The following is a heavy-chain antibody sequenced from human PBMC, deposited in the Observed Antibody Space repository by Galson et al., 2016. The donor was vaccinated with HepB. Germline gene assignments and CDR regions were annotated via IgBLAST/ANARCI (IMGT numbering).Heavy chain of an antibody. J-gene: IGHJ4*02. CDR3: VRGRGISYYGFGSGYSLDY. V-gene: IGHV1-8*01. CDR2: MNPNSDNS. Sequence: SVKVSCKASGYTFTSYDINWVRQATGQGLEWMGWMNPNSDNSGYAQRFQGRVTMTRHTSMSTAYMELSSLRSDDTAVYFCVRGRGISYYGFGSGYSLDYWGQGTLVTVSS. CDR1: GYTFTSYD. D-gene: IGHD3-3*01.